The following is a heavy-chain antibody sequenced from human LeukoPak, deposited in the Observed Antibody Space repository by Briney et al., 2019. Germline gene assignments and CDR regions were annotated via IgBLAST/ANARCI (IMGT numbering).Heavy chain of an antibody. D-gene: IGHD2-15*01. V-gene: IGHV4-39*07. Sequence: SETLSLTCTVSGGSISSSSYYWGWIRQPPGKGLEWIGSIYYSGSTYYNPSLKSRVTISRETSKNQFSLKLSSVTAADTAVYYCARDYMGCSGGSCYSSWGQGTLVTVSS. J-gene: IGHJ5*02. CDR2: IYYSGST. CDR3: ARDYMGCSGGSCYSS. CDR1: GGSISSSSYY.